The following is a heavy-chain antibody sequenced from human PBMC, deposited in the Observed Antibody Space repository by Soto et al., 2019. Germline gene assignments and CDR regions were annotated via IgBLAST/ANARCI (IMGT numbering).Heavy chain of an antibody. V-gene: IGHV4-39*01. Sequence: SVSRSRSCTLSGSPIYSSSYYCGWIQNPPGKALEWIGSIHYSGSSDYNPSLKTRVNISVDKSKNQLYLNLTSVTSVDKAVYYCARHWSGDYPDYLGQGTVVTVS. CDR3: ARHWSGDYPDY. J-gene: IGHJ4*02. CDR2: IHYSGSS. D-gene: IGHD3-3*01. CDR1: GSPIYSSSYY.